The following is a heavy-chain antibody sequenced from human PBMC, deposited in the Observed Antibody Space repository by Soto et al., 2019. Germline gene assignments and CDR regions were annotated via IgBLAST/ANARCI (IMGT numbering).Heavy chain of an antibody. CDR2: ISSSSSTI. Sequence: LRLSCAASGFTFSSYSMNWVRQAPGKGLEWVSYISSSSSTIYYADSVKGRFTISRDNAKNSLYLQMNSLRAEDTAVYYCARGAYLNWFDFWGQGTLVTVSS. CDR1: GFTFSSYS. CDR3: ARGAYLNWFDF. J-gene: IGHJ5*01. V-gene: IGHV3-48*01.